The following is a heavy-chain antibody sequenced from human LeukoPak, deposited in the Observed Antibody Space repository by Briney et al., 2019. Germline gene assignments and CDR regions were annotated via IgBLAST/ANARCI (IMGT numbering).Heavy chain of an antibody. Sequence: SETLSLTCTVSGGSISSSSYYWGWIRQPPGRGLEWIGSIYYSGSTYYNPSLKSRVTISVDTSKNQFSLKLSSVTAADTAVYYCARRGLRYYNWFDPWGQGTLVTVSS. V-gene: IGHV4-39*01. CDR2: IYYSGST. D-gene: IGHD3-9*01. CDR3: ARRGLRYYNWFDP. J-gene: IGHJ5*02. CDR1: GGSISSSSYY.